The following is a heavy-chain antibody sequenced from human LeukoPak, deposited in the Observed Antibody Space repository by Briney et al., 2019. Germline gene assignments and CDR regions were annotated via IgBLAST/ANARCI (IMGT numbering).Heavy chain of an antibody. V-gene: IGHV1-69*13. CDR1: GGTFSSYA. CDR2: IIPIFGTA. Sequence: ASVKVSCKASGGTFSSYAISWVRQAPGQGLEWMGGIIPIFGTANYAQKFQGRVTITADESTRTAYMELSSLRSEDTAVYYCARDRGSGSYDYQYYFDYWGQGTLVTVSS. D-gene: IGHD1-26*01. CDR3: ARDRGSGSYDYQYYFDY. J-gene: IGHJ4*02.